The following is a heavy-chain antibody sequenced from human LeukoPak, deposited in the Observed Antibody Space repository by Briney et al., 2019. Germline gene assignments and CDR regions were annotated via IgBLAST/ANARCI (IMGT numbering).Heavy chain of an antibody. J-gene: IGHJ4*02. CDR3: ARQTDPTSGSYYTDY. CDR2: IYLGDSDT. CDR1: GYSFTSYW. Sequence: GESLKISCKGSGYSFTSYWIGWVRQMPGKGLEWMGIIYLGDSDTKYSPSFQGQVTISADKSIRTAYLQWSSLKASDSAMYYCARQTDPTSGSYYTDYWGQGTLVTVSS. D-gene: IGHD3-10*01. V-gene: IGHV5-51*01.